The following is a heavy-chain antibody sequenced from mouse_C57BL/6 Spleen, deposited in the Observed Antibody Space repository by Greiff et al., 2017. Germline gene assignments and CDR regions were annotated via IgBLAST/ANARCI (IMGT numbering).Heavy chain of an antibody. CDR1: GYAFSSYW. D-gene: IGHD2-1*01. CDR3: ARWGNPVFDY. CDR2: IYPGDGDT. V-gene: IGHV1-80*01. J-gene: IGHJ2*01. Sequence: QVQLKESGAELVKPGASVKISCKASGYAFSSYWMNWVKQRPGKGLEWIGQIYPGDGDTNYNGKFKGKATLTADKSSSTAYMQLSSLTSEDSAVYFCARWGNPVFDYWGQGTTLTVSS.